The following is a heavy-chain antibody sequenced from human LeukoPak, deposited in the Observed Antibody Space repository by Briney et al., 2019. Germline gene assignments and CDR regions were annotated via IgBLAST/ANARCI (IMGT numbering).Heavy chain of an antibody. J-gene: IGHJ4*02. V-gene: IGHV4-30-4*01. CDR1: GGSISGGDFY. CDR2: IYYSGST. CDR3: ARERLVGSRYFDY. Sequence: SETLSLTCTVSGGSISGGDFYWSWIRQSPGRGLEWIGYIYYSGSTYYNPSLKSRVTISVDTSKNQFSLNLSSVTAADTAMYYCARERLVGSRYFDYWGQGTLVTVSS. D-gene: IGHD6-6*01.